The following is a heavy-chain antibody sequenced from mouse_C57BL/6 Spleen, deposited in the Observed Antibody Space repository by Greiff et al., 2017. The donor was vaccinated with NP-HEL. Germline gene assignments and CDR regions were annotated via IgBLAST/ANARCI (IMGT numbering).Heavy chain of an antibody. CDR1: GYTFTSYW. CDR3: ASGYYGSRYYAMDY. J-gene: IGHJ4*01. V-gene: IGHV1-5*01. Sequence: VQLQQSGTVLARPGASVKMSCKTSGYTFTSYWMHWVNQRPGQGLEWIGAIYPGNSDTNYNEKFKSKATLTVDTSSSTAYMQLSSLTSEDSAVYYCASGYYGSRYYAMDYWGQGTSVTVSS. D-gene: IGHD1-1*01. CDR2: IYPGNSDT.